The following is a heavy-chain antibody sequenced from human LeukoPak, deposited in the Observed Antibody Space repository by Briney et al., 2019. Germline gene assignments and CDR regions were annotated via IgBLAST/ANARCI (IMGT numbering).Heavy chain of an antibody. Sequence: SETLSLTCTVSGGSISSYYWSWIRNPPGKGLEWIGNINDSGSTNYNASVKSRVTISVDTSKNQFSLKMSSVTAADTAVYYCAREFSGGMDVWGQGTTVTVSS. CDR2: INDSGST. V-gene: IGHV4-59*01. J-gene: IGHJ6*02. D-gene: IGHD6-25*01. CDR1: GGSISSYY. CDR3: AREFSGGMDV.